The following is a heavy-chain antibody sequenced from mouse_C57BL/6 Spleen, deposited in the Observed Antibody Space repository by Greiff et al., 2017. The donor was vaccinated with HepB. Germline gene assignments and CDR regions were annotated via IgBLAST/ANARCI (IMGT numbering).Heavy chain of an antibody. V-gene: IGHV1-5*01. D-gene: IGHD2-3*01. J-gene: IGHJ3*01. CDR1: GYTFTSYW. CDR3: TGWLLQFAY. Sequence: EVQLQQSGTVLARPGASVKMSCKTSGYTFTSYWMHWVKQRPGQGLEWIGAIYPGNSDTSYNQKFKGKAKLTAVTSASTAYMELSSLTNEDSAVYYCTGWLLQFAYWGQGTLVTVSA. CDR2: IYPGNSDT.